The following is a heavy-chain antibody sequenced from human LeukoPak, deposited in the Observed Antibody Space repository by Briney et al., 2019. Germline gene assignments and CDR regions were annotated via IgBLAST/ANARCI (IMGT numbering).Heavy chain of an antibody. D-gene: IGHD3-22*01. CDR1: GGSISSYY. CDR3: ARLSGVVIDY. CDR2: IYYSGST. J-gene: IGHJ4*02. Sequence: SETLSLTCTVSGGSISSYYWSWIRQPPGKGLEWIGSIYYSGSTYYNPSLKSRVTISVDTSKNQFSLKLSSETAADTAVYYCARLSGVVIDYWGQGTLVTVSS. V-gene: IGHV4-59*05.